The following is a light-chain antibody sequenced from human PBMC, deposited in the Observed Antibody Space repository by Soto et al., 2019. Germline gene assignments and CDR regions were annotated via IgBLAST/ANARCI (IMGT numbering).Light chain of an antibody. CDR2: QDT. CDR1: KLGNKY. CDR3: QAWDSSTAYYV. V-gene: IGLV3-1*01. J-gene: IGLJ1*01. Sequence: SYELTQPPSVSVSPGQTASITCSGDKLGNKYVCWYQQKPGQSPVLVIYQDTKRPSGIPERFSASNSGNTATLTISGTQAMDEADYYCQAWDSSTAYYVFGTGTKLTVL.